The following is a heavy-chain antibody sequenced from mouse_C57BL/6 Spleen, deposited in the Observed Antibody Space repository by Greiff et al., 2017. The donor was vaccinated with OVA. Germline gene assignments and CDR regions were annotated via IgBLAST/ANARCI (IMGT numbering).Heavy chain of an antibody. D-gene: IGHD3-1*01. CDR1: GYTFTSYW. V-gene: IGHV1-52*01. CDR2: IDPSDSGT. J-gene: IGHJ3*01. CDR3: ARGGLPSRFAY. Sequence: QVQLKQPGAELVRPGSSVKLSCKASGYTFTSYWMHWVKQRPIQGLEWIGNIDPSDSGTHYNQKFKEKATLTVDKSSSTAYMQLSSLTSEDSAVYSCARGGLPSRFAYWGQGTLVTVSA.